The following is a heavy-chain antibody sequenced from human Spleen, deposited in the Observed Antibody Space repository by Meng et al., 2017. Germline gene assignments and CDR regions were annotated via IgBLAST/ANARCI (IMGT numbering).Heavy chain of an antibody. Sequence: ASVKVSCKASGYTFTSYDINWVRQATGQGLEWMGWMNPNSGNTGYAQKFQGRVTMTRNTSISTAYMELSSLRSEDTAVYYCSRGTYSSGSITHYWGQGTLVTVSS. D-gene: IGHD6-19*01. CDR1: GYTFTSYD. V-gene: IGHV1-8*01. J-gene: IGHJ4*02. CDR3: SRGTYSSGSITHY. CDR2: MNPNSGNT.